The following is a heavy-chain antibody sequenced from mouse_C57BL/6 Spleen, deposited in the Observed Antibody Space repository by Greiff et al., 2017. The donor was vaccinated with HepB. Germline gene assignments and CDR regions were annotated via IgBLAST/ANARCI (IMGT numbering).Heavy chain of an antibody. CDR2: ISSGGSYT. CDR3: ARDGRYVGYYGLFAY. CDR1: GFTFSSYG. V-gene: IGHV5-6*01. D-gene: IGHD2-3*01. J-gene: IGHJ3*01. Sequence: EVMLVESGGDLVKPGGSLKLSCAASGFTFSSYGMSWVRQTPDKRLEWVATISSGGSYTYYPDSVKGRFTISRDNAKNTLYLQMSSLKSEDTAMYYCARDGRYVGYYGLFAYWGQGTLVTVSA.